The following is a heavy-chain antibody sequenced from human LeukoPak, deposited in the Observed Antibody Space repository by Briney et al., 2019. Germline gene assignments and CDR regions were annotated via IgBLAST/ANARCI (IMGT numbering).Heavy chain of an antibody. V-gene: IGHV3-30-3*01. J-gene: IGHJ4*02. D-gene: IGHD4/OR15-4a*01. CDR1: GFTFSTYS. CDR3: ARDGVDWCSDY. CDR2: ISYDGSEK. Sequence: GGSLRLSCAASGFTFSTYSMHWVRQAPGKGLEWVAVISYDGSEKYYADSVKGRFTISRDSSKNTLYLQMNSLRVEDTAVYYCARDGVDWCSDYWGQGTLVTVSS.